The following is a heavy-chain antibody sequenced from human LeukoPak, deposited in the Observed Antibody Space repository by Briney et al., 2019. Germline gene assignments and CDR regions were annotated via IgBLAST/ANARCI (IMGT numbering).Heavy chain of an antibody. Sequence: GGSLRLSCAASGFTVSSNYMSWVRQAPGKGLEWVSVIYSGGSTYYADSVKGRFTISRDNSKNTLYFQMNSLRAGDTAVYYCARHGSITMVRGRLRYYYMDVWGKGTTVTISS. J-gene: IGHJ6*03. CDR3: ARHGSITMVRGRLRYYYMDV. CDR1: GFTVSSNY. D-gene: IGHD3-10*01. CDR2: IYSGGST. V-gene: IGHV3-53*01.